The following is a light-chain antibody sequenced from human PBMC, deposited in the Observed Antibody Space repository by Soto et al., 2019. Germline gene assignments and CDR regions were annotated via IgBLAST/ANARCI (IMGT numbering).Light chain of an antibody. CDR2: AAS. J-gene: IGKJ1*01. CDR1: QVIGND. V-gene: IGKV1-6*01. CDR3: LQFYNFSWT. Sequence: AIQMTQSPSSLSASVGDRVTISVLASQVIGNDLAWYQQKPGKAPRLLIFAASNLQSGVPSRFSGSGSGTDFTLTISRLQPEDFATYYCLQFYNFSWTFGQGTKVDNK.